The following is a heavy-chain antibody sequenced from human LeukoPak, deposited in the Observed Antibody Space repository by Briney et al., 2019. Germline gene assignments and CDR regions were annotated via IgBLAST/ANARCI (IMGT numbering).Heavy chain of an antibody. V-gene: IGHV3-53*05. J-gene: IGHJ4*02. CDR2: IYSGDGT. CDR1: GFTVITNY. Sequence: PGGSLRLSCAASGFTVITNYMSWVRQAPGKGLEWVSVIYSGDGTFYADSVKGRFTLSRDNSKNTLYLQMNSLRAEDTAVYYCARDGTAASFDYWGQGTLVTVSS. CDR3: ARDGTAASFDY. D-gene: IGHD6-13*01.